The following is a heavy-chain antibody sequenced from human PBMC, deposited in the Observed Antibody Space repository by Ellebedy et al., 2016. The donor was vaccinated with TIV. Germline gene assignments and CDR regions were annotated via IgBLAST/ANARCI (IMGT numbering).Heavy chain of an antibody. CDR3: ARWSMVRGVVYGMDV. CDR2: FDPEDGET. D-gene: IGHD3-10*01. J-gene: IGHJ6*02. Sequence: ASVKVSXXVSGYTLTELPMHWVRQAPGKGLEWMGGFDPEDGETIYAQKLQGRVTMTTDTSTSTAYMELRSLRSEDTAVYYCARWSMVRGVVYGMDVWGQGTTVTVSS. CDR1: GYTLTELP. V-gene: IGHV1-24*01.